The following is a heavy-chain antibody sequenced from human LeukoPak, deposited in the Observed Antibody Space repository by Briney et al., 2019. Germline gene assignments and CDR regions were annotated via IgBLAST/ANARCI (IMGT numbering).Heavy chain of an antibody. CDR3: ARDGNFDY. V-gene: IGHV1-2*02. J-gene: IGHJ4*02. CDR1: GYTFTGYY. Sequence: GASVKVSCKASGYTFTGYYIHWVRQAPGQGLEWMGWINPNSGDANFAQKFQGRVTMTRDTSISTAYMELSRLRSDDTAFYYCARDGNFDYWGQGTLVTVSS. CDR2: INPNSGDA. D-gene: IGHD4-23*01.